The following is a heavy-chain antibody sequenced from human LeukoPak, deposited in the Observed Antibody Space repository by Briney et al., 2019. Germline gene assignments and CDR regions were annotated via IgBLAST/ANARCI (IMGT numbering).Heavy chain of an antibody. CDR1: GGSVNDYY. V-gene: IGHV4-59*02. CDR3: ARADIVVVPAAYYYYMDV. D-gene: IGHD2-2*01. J-gene: IGHJ6*03. CDR2: IYYSGST. Sequence: WETLSLTCTVSGGSVNDYYWNWIRQPPGKGLEWIGYIYYSGSTNYNPSLKSRVTISVDTSKNQFSLKLSSVTAADTAVYYCARADIVVVPAAYYYYMDVWGKGTTVTVSS.